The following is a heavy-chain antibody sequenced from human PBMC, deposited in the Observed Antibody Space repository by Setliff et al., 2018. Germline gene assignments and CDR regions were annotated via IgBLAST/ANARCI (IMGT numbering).Heavy chain of an antibody. CDR3: ARGEGGYSYGLPFDY. Sequence: TGGSLRLSCAASGFTVSSNYMSWVRQAPGKGLEWVSVIYSGGSTYYADSVKGRFTISRDNSKNTLYLQMNSLRAEDTAVYYCARGEGGYSYGLPFDYWGQGTLVTVSS. CDR1: GFTVSSNY. D-gene: IGHD5-18*01. V-gene: IGHV3-53*01. CDR2: IYSGGST. J-gene: IGHJ4*02.